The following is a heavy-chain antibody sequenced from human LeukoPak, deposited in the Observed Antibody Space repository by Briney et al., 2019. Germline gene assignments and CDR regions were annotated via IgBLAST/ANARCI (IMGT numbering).Heavy chain of an antibody. Sequence: GGSLRLSCAASGFTFSSYGMHWVRQAPGKGLEWVAVISYDGSNKYYADSVKGRFTISRDNSKNTLYLQMNSLRAEDTAVYYCAKGSGSSCYSPCDYWGQGILVTVSS. V-gene: IGHV3-30*18. CDR3: AKGSGSSCYSPCDY. CDR2: ISYDGSNK. J-gene: IGHJ4*02. D-gene: IGHD2-15*01. CDR1: GFTFSSYG.